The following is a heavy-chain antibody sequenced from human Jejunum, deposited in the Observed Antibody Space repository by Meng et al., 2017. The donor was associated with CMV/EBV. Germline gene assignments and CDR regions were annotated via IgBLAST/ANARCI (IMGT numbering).Heavy chain of an antibody. CDR3: AKSGTYTNSWYDY. V-gene: IGHV3-23*01. D-gene: IGHD6-13*01. CDR2: IGDSGGST. CDR1: GFTFSSYA. J-gene: IGHJ4*02. Sequence: EVQLLESGGGLIQPGGSLRLSCAASGFTFSSYAMSWVRQAPGKGLEWVSRIGDSGGSTYYADSVRGRFTISRDNSKNTLYLQMNSLRAEDTAVYYCAKSGTYTNSWYDYWGQGTLVTVDS.